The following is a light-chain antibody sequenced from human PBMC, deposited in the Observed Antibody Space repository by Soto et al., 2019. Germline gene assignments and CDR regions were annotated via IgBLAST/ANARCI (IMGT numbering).Light chain of an antibody. CDR3: QQSYSTPYT. V-gene: IGKV1-39*01. CDR1: QSMSSY. CDR2: AAS. J-gene: IGKJ2*01. Sequence: DIQMTQSPSSLSASVGDRVTITCRASQSMSSYLNWYQQKPGKAPKRPIYAASSLQSGVPSRFSGSGSGTDLTLTISSLQPEDFATYYCQQSYSTPYTFGQGTKLEIK.